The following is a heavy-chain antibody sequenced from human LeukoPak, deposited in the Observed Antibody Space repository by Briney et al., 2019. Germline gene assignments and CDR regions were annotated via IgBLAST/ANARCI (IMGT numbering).Heavy chain of an antibody. CDR3: ARTRMYSSGWYLEY. V-gene: IGHV3-23*01. Sequence: QPGGSLRLSCAASGFTFSNYVMTWVRQAPGKGLEWVSAISGSGSSTYYADSVKGRFTISRDNSKNTLYLQMNSLRAEDTAVFYCARTRMYSSGWYLEYWGQGTLVTVSS. J-gene: IGHJ4*02. CDR2: ISGSGSST. D-gene: IGHD6-19*01. CDR1: GFTFSNYV.